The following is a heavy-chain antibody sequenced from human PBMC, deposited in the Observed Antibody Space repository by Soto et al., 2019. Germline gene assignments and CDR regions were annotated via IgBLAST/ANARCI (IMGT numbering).Heavy chain of an antibody. CDR3: AKGRDIVATVGGWFDP. CDR2: ISGSGGST. J-gene: IGHJ5*02. D-gene: IGHD5-12*01. CDR1: GFTFSSYA. V-gene: IGHV3-23*01. Sequence: EVQLLESGGGLVQRGGSLRLSCAASGFTFSSYAMSWVRQAPGKGLEWVSAISGSGGSTYYADSVKGRFTISRDNSKNTLYLQMNSLRAEDTAVYYCAKGRDIVATVGGWFDPWGQGTLVTVSS.